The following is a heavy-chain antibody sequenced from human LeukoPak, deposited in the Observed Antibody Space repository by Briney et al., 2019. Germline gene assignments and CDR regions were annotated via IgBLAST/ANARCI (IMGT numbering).Heavy chain of an antibody. V-gene: IGHV4-34*01. J-gene: IGHJ4*02. CDR3: ARERTLFPGDSSGYFDY. CDR2: IYYSGST. D-gene: IGHD3-22*01. CDR1: SGSFSNYY. Sequence: SETLSLTCAVYSGSFSNYYWSWIRQPPEKGLEWIGSIYYSGSTYYNPSLKSRVTISVDTSKNQFSLKLSSVTAADTAVYYCARERTLFPGDSSGYFDYWGQGTLVTVSS.